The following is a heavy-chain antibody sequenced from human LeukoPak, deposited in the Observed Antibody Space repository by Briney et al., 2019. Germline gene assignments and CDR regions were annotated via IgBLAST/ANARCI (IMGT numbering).Heavy chain of an antibody. V-gene: IGHV3-23*01. CDR2: ISGSGGST. CDR1: GFTFSSYA. D-gene: IGHD5-18*01. J-gene: IGHJ4*02. CDR3: ARDPRGYSYGYVY. Sequence: PGGSLRLSCAASGFTFSSYAMSWVRQTPGKGLEWVSAISGSGGSTYYADSVKGRFTISRDNSKNTLFLQMNSLRAEDTAVYYCARDPRGYSYGYVYWGQGTLVTVSS.